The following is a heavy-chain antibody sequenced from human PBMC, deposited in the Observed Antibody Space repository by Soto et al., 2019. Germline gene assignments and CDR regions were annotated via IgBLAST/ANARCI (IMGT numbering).Heavy chain of an antibody. CDR2: ISYDGSNK. CDR3: AKTEGFGMAPGY. V-gene: IGHV3-30*18. D-gene: IGHD3-10*01. Sequence: QVQLVESGGGVVQPGRSLRLSCAASGFTFSSYGMHWVRQAPGKGLEWVAVISYDGSNKYYADSVKGRFTISRDNSKNTLYRQMNSLRAEETDVYYCAKTEGFGMAPGYWGQGTLVTVSS. CDR1: GFTFSSYG. J-gene: IGHJ4*02.